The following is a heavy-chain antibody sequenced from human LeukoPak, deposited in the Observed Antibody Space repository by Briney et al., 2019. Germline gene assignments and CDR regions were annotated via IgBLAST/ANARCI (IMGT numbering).Heavy chain of an antibody. CDR3: AREGVVGAFDI. Sequence: TGGSLRLSCAVSGFSINNYWMTWYRQAPGKGLECVAHIKGDASEKYYLDSVKGRFTISRHNSKNTLYLQMNSLRLDDTAVYYCAREGVVGAFDIWGQGTMVTVSS. V-gene: IGHV3-7*03. J-gene: IGHJ3*02. CDR2: IKGDASEK. D-gene: IGHD2-15*01. CDR1: GFSINNYW.